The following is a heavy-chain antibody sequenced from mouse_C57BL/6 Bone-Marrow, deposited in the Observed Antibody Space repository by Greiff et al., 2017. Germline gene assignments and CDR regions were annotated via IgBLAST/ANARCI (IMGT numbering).Heavy chain of an antibody. CDR2: FHPNSGST. Sequence: VQLQQSGAELVKPGASVKLSCKASGYTFTSYWMHWMKQRPGQSLEWIGIFHPNSGSTNYNEKFKSKATLTVDKSSNTAYLQLSRLTSDDSAVYYCAFTLDYWGQGTTLTVSS. J-gene: IGHJ2*01. CDR1: GYTFTSYW. V-gene: IGHV1-64*01. CDR3: AFTLDY.